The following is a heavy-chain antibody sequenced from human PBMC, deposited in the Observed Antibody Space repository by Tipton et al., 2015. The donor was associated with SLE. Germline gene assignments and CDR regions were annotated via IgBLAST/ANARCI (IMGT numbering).Heavy chain of an antibody. CDR1: GYSINNGYF. D-gene: IGHD5-24*01. CDR2: ISHSGDT. CDR3: ARLGGDGYKWYFDY. Sequence: TLSLTCTVSGYSINNGYFWGWIRQPPGKGPEWIATISHSGDTYYAPSLKSQVTISLDTSKNLFSLKLSSVTAADTAVYYCARLGGDGYKWYFDYWGQGTLVTVST. J-gene: IGHJ4*02. V-gene: IGHV4-38-2*02.